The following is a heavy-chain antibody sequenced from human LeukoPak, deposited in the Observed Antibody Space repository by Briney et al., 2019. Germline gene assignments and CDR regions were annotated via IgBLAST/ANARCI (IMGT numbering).Heavy chain of an antibody. V-gene: IGHV3-49*04. J-gene: IGHJ4*02. Sequence: GGSLRLSCTASGFIFGDYAMGGVRQAPAKGLEWVGFIRSKTYGGTTEYAASVKGRFTISRDDSKSIAYLQMNSLKTEDTAVYYCTRDRAHYGYEKYFFDYWGQGALVTVSS. D-gene: IGHD5-12*01. CDR1: GFIFGDYA. CDR2: IRSKTYGGTT. CDR3: TRDRAHYGYEKYFFDY.